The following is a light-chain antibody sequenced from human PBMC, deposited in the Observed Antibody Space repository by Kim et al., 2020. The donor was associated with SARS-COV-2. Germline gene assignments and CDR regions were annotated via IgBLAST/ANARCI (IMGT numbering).Light chain of an antibody. CDR1: SLRRYY. J-gene: IGLJ2*01. Sequence: SSELTQDPAVSVALGQTVRITCQGDSLRRYYASWYQQKPGQAPVLVIYGKDNRPSGIPDRFSGSSSGNTAYLTITGAQAEEEADYYCQSCDSSNKVVFGGGTKLTVL. CDR3: QSCDSSNKVV. V-gene: IGLV3-19*01. CDR2: GKD.